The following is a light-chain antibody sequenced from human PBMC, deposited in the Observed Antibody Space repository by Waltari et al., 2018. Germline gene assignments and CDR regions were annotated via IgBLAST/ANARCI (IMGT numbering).Light chain of an antibody. CDR3: HQSSSLPWT. J-gene: IGKJ1*01. CDR1: QSIGSN. Sequence: EIVLTQSADFQSVIRKEKVTITCRASQSIGSNLHWYQHKPDQSPKLLIKYASQSISGVPSRFTGSGSGTDFTLTINSLEAEDGAAYYCHQSSSLPWTFGQGTKVEIK. V-gene: IGKV6D-21*02. CDR2: YAS.